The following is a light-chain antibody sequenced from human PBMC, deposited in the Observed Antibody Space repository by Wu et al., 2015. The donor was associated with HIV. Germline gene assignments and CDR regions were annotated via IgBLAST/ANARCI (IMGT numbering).Light chain of an antibody. Sequence: AIRMTQYPSSLSASTGDRVTITCRASQHISDSLAWYQQKPPNAPKLLTSGASTLQSGVPSRFNGSGSGTHFTLTINCLQSEDFASYYCQQYYNYPRSFGQGTKLDIK. J-gene: IGKJ2*01. CDR1: QHISDS. CDR2: GAS. CDR3: QQYYNYPRS. V-gene: IGKV1-8*01.